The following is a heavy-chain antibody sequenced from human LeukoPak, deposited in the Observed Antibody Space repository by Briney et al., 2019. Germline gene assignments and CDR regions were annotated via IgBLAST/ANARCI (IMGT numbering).Heavy chain of an antibody. CDR3: ARVTRVVVAATAPRWFDP. CDR2: ISAYNGNT. J-gene: IGHJ5*02. D-gene: IGHD2-15*01. Sequence: GASVKVSFKASGYTFTSYGISWVRQAPGQGLEWMGWISAYNGNTNYAQKLQGRVTMTTDTSTSTAYMELRSLRSDDTAVYYCARVTRVVVAATAPRWFDPWGQGTLVTVSS. CDR1: GYTFTSYG. V-gene: IGHV1-18*01.